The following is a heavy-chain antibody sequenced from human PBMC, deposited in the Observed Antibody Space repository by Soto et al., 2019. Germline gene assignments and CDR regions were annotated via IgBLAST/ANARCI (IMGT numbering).Heavy chain of an antibody. CDR1: GYSFTSYW. V-gene: IGHV5-10-1*01. J-gene: IGHJ5*02. D-gene: IGHD2-2*02. CDR2: IDPSDSYT. CDR3: VKHTPLPARFDL. Sequence: GESLKISCKGSGYSFTSYWISWVRQMPEKGLEWMGRIDPSDSYTNYGPSFQGHVTISADKSISTAYLQWSSLKASDTAMYFCVKHTPLPARFDLWVHGTLLTVSS.